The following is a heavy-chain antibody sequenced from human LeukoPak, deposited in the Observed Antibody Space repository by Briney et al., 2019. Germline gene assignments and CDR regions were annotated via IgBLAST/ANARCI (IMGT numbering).Heavy chain of an antibody. D-gene: IGHD4-17*01. CDR2: INRVDGIR. CDR3: ASEKNYGDKYFDS. J-gene: IGHJ4*02. Sequence: ASVKVSFKASGDTFNIHYFHWIRQVPGQGLEWMGIINRVDGIRGNAQTFQGRLMLTKDTSTSTAYMELSSLRSEDTAIYYCASEKNYGDKYFDSWGQGTVVTVSS. CDR1: GDTFNIHY. V-gene: IGHV1-46*02.